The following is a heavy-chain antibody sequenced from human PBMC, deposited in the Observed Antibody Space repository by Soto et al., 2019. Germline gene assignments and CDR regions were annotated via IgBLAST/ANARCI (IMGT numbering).Heavy chain of an antibody. Sequence: GGSLRLSCAASGFTFSSYSMNWVRQAPGKGLEWVSYISSSSSTIYYADSVKGRFTISRDNAKNSLYLQMNSLRAEDTAVYYYARRDIVVVPAAIFVMDVWGKGTTVTVSS. J-gene: IGHJ6*04. CDR3: ARRDIVVVPAAIFVMDV. D-gene: IGHD2-2*01. CDR1: GFTFSSYS. CDR2: ISSSSSTI. V-gene: IGHV3-48*01.